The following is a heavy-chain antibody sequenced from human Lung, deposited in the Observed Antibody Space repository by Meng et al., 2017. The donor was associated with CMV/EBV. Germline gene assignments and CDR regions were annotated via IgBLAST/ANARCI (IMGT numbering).Heavy chain of an antibody. J-gene: IGHJ4*02. Sequence: SISSCGYSWSWIRQPPGKGLEWIGYIYHSGSTYYNPSLKSRVTISVDRSKNQFSLKLSSVTAADTAVYYCARGSYYDILTGVYRGFDYWGQGTLV. CDR1: SISSCGYS. CDR3: ARGSYYDILTGVYRGFDY. CDR2: IYHSGST. V-gene: IGHV4-30-2*01. D-gene: IGHD3-9*01.